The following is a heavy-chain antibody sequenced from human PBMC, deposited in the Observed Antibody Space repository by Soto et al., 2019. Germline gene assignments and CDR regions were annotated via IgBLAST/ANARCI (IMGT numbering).Heavy chain of an antibody. J-gene: IGHJ4*02. D-gene: IGHD3-3*01. CDR3: AKDPQYYDFWSGYYTGSNYFDY. V-gene: IGHV3-23*01. CDR2: ISGSGGST. Sequence: PGGSLRLSCAASGFTFSSYAMSWVRQAPGKGLEWVSAISGSGGSTYYADSVKGRFTISRDNSKNTLYLQMNSLRAEDTAVYYCAKDPQYYDFWSGYYTGSNYFDYWGQGTLVTVSS. CDR1: GFTFSSYA.